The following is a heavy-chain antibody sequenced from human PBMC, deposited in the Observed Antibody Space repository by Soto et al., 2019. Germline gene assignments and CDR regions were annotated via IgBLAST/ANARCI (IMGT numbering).Heavy chain of an antibody. D-gene: IGHD3-16*02. CDR3: ARDYQGP. CDR2: ITSSSHIT. CDR1: GFTFSNYN. V-gene: IGHV3-48*02. Sequence: EEQLVESGGGLEQPGGSLRLSCAASGFTFSNYNMNWFRQAPGKGLEWVAYITSSSHITYYADSVRGRFTISRDNAKNSLYLQMNSLTDEDTALYSCARDYQGPWGQGTLVTVSS. J-gene: IGHJ4*02.